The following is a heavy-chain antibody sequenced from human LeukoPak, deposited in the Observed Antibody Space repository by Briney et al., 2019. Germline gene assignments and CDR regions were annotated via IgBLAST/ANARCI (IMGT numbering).Heavy chain of an antibody. CDR1: GYSFTSYW. V-gene: IGHV5-51*01. J-gene: IGHJ5*02. CDR3: ARQEYCSGGSCYTWFDP. D-gene: IGHD2-15*01. CDR2: IYPGDSDT. Sequence: GESLKISCKGSGYSFTSYWIGWVRQMPGKGLEWMGIIYPGDSDTRYSPSFQGQVTISADKSISTAYLQWSSLKASDTATYYCARQEYCSGGSCYTWFDPWGQGTLVIVSS.